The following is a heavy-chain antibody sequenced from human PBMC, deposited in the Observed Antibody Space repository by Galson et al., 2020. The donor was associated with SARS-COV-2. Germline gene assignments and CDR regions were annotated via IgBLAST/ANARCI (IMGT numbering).Heavy chain of an antibody. V-gene: IGHV3-9*01. CDR3: AKERAYYYGMDV. J-gene: IGHJ6*02. Sequence: GGSLRLSCAASGFTFDDYAMHWVRQAPGKGLEWVSGISWNSGSIGYADSVKGRFTISRDNAKNSLYLQMNSLRAEDTALYYCAKERAYYYGMDVWGQGTTVAVSS. CDR1: GFTFDDYA. CDR2: ISWNSGSI.